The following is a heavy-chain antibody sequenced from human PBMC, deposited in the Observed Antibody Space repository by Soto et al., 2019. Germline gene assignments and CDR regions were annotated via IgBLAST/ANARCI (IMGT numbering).Heavy chain of an antibody. J-gene: IGHJ6*02. CDR3: ARVIAAAGPLDYYYYGMDV. CDR1: GGTFSSYA. D-gene: IGHD6-13*01. Sequence: SVKVSCKASGGTFSSYAISWVRQAPGQGLEWMGGIIPIFGTANYAQKFQGRVTITADESTSTAYMELSSLRSEDTAVYYCARVIAAAGPLDYYYYGMDVWGQGTTVTVSS. V-gene: IGHV1-69*13. CDR2: IIPIFGTA.